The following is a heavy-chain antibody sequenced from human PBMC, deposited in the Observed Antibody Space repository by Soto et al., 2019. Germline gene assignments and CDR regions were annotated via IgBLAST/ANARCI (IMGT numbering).Heavy chain of an antibody. CDR3: ARDPAP. V-gene: IGHV4-31*03. CDR2: IYNSGST. Sequence: QVQLQESGPGLVKPSQTLSLTCTVSGGSISSGGYYWSCTRQHPGNALEWIGYIYNSGSTDYNPSLQSRVTISADTSKNQFSLKLRDVTAAVTAVYYCARDPAPWGQGTLVTVSS. CDR1: GGSISSGGYY. J-gene: IGHJ5*02.